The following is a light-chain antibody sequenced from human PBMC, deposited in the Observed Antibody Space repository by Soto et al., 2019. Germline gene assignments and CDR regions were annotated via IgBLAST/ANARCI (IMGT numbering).Light chain of an antibody. CDR1: PNVGKY. V-gene: IGKV1-39*01. J-gene: IGKJ4*01. Sequence: DVQMTQSPSSLSASIGDRVTITCRVSPNVGKYLNWYQQKPGKAPNVLIHAASTLRSGVPLRFSGSGSGTEFTLTISSLQPEDSGTYYCQQIYVTPLTFGGGTRLEV. CDR2: AAS. CDR3: QQIYVTPLT.